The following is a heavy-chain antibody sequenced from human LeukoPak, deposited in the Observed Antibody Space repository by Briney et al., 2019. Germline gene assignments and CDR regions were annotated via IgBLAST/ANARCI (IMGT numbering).Heavy chain of an antibody. CDR3: ARVLIVATIVYFDY. J-gene: IGHJ4*02. CDR1: GFTFDDYT. D-gene: IGHD5-12*01. Sequence: GGSLRLSCAAFGFTFDDYTMHWVRQVPGKGPEWVSLITWDGTAASYVDSVRGRFTISRDNSKDSVYLQMNSLRAEDTAVYYCARVLIVATIVYFDYWGQGTLVTVSS. V-gene: IGHV3-43*01. CDR2: ITWDGTAA.